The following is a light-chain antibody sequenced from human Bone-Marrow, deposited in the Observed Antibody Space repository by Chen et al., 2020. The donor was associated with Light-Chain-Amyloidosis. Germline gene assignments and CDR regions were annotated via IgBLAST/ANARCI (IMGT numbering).Light chain of an antibody. CDR2: RDT. Sequence: SYELTQQPSVSVSPGQTARITCSGDDLPTKYAYWYQQKPGQAPVLVIHRDTERPSGISERFSGSSSGTTATVTIRGVQAEDEADYHCQSADSSGTYEVIFGGGTKLTVL. CDR1: DLPTKY. J-gene: IGLJ2*01. V-gene: IGLV3-25*03. CDR3: QSADSSGTYEVI.